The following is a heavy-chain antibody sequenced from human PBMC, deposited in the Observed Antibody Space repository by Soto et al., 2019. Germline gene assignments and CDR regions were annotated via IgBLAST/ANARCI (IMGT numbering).Heavy chain of an antibody. V-gene: IGHV4-4*02. CDR2: IYHSGST. D-gene: IGHD2-8*01. CDR3: AGTIHY. J-gene: IGHJ4*02. Sequence: QVQLQESGTGLVNPSVTLSLTCAVSGGSISSDNWWSWVRQPPGKGLEWIGDIYHSGSTNYDSSLRGRVTISIDKSKNQFSLKLNSVTAADAAVYYCAGTIHYWGQGTLVTVSS. CDR1: GGSISSDNW.